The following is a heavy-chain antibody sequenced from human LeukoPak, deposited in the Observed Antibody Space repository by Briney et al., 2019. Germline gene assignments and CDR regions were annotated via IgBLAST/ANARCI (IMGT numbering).Heavy chain of an antibody. CDR1: GYSISSGYY. J-gene: IGHJ4*02. CDR2: IYHSGST. CDR3: ARAPLCDFWSGYLCPLDY. Sequence: SETLSLTCTVSGYSISSGYYWGWIRQPPGKGLEWIGSIYHSGSTYYNPSLKSRVTISVDTSKNQFSLKLSSVTAADTAVYYCARAPLCDFWSGYLCPLDYWGQGTLVTVSS. D-gene: IGHD3-3*01. V-gene: IGHV4-38-2*02.